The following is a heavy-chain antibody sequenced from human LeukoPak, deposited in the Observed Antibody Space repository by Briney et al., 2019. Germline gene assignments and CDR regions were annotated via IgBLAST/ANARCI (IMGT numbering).Heavy chain of an antibody. Sequence: ASVKVSCKASGGTFSSYAISWVRQAPGQGLEWTGGIIPIFGTANYAQKFQGRVTITADESTSTAYMELSSLRSEDTAVYYCAREGPLAYCGGDCYFPLDYWGQGTLVTVSS. V-gene: IGHV1-69*13. CDR1: GGTFSSYA. CDR3: AREGPLAYCGGDCYFPLDY. CDR2: IIPIFGTA. J-gene: IGHJ4*02. D-gene: IGHD2-21*02.